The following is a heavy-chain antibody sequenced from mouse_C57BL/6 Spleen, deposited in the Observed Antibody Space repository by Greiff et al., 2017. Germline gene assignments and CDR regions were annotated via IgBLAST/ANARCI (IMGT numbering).Heavy chain of an antibody. J-gene: IGHJ3*01. Sequence: EVKLVESGPELVKPGASVKIPCKASGYTFTDYNMDWVKQSHGKSLEWIGDINPNNGGTIYNQKFKGKATLTVDKSSSTAYMELRSLTSEDTAVYYCARGYYGSNPFAYWGQGTLVTVSA. D-gene: IGHD1-1*01. CDR2: INPNNGGT. V-gene: IGHV1-18*01. CDR3: ARGYYGSNPFAY. CDR1: GYTFTDYN.